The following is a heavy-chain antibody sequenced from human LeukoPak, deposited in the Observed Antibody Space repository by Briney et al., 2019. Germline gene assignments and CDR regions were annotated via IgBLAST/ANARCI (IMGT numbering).Heavy chain of an antibody. V-gene: IGHV4-4*02. J-gene: IGHJ5*02. CDR2: IYHSGST. CDR3: ARQEIGLRSFDP. D-gene: IGHD3/OR15-3a*01. Sequence: SETLSLTCAVSGGSISSSNWWSWVRQPPGEGLEWIGEIYHSGSTNYNPSVKSRVTISVDTSRNQFSLNLSSVTAADTAVYYCARQEIGLRSFDPWGQGTLVTVSS. CDR1: GGSISSSNW.